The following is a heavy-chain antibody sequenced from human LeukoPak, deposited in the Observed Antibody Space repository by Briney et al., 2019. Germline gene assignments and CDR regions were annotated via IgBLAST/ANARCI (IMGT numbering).Heavy chain of an antibody. Sequence: SETLSLTCTVSGGSISSYYWSWIRQPPGKGLEWIGYIYYIGSTNYNPSLKSRVTISVDTSKNQFSLRLSSVTAADTAVYYCARATSNYGDYAFDYWGQGTLVTVSS. V-gene: IGHV4-59*01. D-gene: IGHD4-17*01. CDR3: ARATSNYGDYAFDY. J-gene: IGHJ4*02. CDR1: GGSISSYY. CDR2: IYYIGST.